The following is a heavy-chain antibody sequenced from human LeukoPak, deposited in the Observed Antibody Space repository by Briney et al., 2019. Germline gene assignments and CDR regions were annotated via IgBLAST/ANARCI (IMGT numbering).Heavy chain of an antibody. CDR3: ARDPHCSSTSCSDY. D-gene: IGHD2-2*01. Sequence: ASVKVSCKASGYTFTSYSLNWVRQAPGQGLEWIGWINANTGNPTYAQGFTGRFVFSLDTSVSTAYLQISSLKAEDTAVYYCARDPHCSSTSCSDYWGQGTLVTVSS. CDR1: GYTFTSYS. J-gene: IGHJ4*02. CDR2: INANTGNP. V-gene: IGHV7-4-1*02.